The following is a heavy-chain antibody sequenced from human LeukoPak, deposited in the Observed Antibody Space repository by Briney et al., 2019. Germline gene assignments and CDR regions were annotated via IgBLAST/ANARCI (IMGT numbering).Heavy chain of an antibody. V-gene: IGHV3-30*18. CDR1: GFTFSSYG. D-gene: IGHD1-26*01. J-gene: IGHJ4*02. Sequence: GGSLRLSCAASGFTFSSYGMHWVRQAPGKGLEWVAVISYDGSKKYNAGSVKGRFTISRDNSKNTLYLQMNSLRAEDTAVYYCAKGQGKSWVFDYWGQGTLVTVSS. CDR3: AKGQGKSWVFDY. CDR2: ISYDGSKK.